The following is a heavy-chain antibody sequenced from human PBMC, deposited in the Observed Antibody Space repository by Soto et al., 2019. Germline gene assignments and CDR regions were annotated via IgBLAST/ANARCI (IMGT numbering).Heavy chain of an antibody. CDR1: GFIFSDYS. Sequence: VGSLRLSCAASGFIFSDYSMNWVRQAPGKGLEWVSSISGSRGYIYYGDSVKGRFTISRDNAKNSVVLQMNNLRAEDTAVYYCARDWAAALDYWGPGTLVTVSS. CDR2: ISGSRGYI. CDR3: ARDWAAALDY. J-gene: IGHJ4*02. V-gene: IGHV3-21*01. D-gene: IGHD6-13*01.